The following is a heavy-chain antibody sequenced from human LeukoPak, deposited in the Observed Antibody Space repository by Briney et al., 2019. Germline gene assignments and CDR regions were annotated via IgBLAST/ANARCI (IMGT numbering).Heavy chain of an antibody. J-gene: IGHJ4*02. CDR3: ARVPQYSSGWLSFDY. Sequence: SVKVSCKASGGTFSSYAISWVRQAPGQGLEWMGGIIPIFGTANYAQKLQGRVTITADKSTSTAYMELSSLRSEDTAVYYCARVPQYSSGWLSFDYRGQGTLVTVSS. D-gene: IGHD6-19*01. V-gene: IGHV1-69*06. CDR1: GGTFSSYA. CDR2: IIPIFGTA.